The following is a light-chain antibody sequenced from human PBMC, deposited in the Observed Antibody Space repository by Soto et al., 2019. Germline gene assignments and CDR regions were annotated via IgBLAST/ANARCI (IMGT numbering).Light chain of an antibody. CDR1: SSDVVGYNY. J-gene: IGLJ1*01. CDR3: SSYTTSNTRQIV. Sequence: QSALTQPASVSGSPGQSITISCTGTSSDVVGYNYVSWYQHHPGKAPKLMIYDVCNRPSGVSNRFSGSKSGNTASLTISGLQPEDEADYYCSSYTTSNTRQIVFGTGTKVTGL. V-gene: IGLV2-14*03. CDR2: DVC.